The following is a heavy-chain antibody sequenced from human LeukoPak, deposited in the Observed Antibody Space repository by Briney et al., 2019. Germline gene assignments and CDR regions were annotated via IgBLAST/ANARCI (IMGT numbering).Heavy chain of an antibody. CDR1: GGSISSGDYY. J-gene: IGHJ3*02. CDR3: ARHERDASLDHALDI. D-gene: IGHD5-24*01. V-gene: IGHV4-30-4*01. CDR2: IYYSGST. Sequence: SQTLSLTCTVSGGSISSGDYYWSWIRQPPGKGLEWIGYIYYSGSTYYNPSLKSRLTISIDTSKSQFSLKLSSVTAADTAVYYCARHERDASLDHALDIWGQGTMVTVSS.